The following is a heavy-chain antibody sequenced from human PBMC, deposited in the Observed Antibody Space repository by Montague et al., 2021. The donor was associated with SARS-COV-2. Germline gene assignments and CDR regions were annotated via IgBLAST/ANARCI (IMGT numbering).Heavy chain of an antibody. Sequence: SETLSLTCILSGGSVSSGSYYWSWIRQPPGKGLEWIGYIYYSGSTYYNPSLKSRVTISVDTSKNQFSLKMSSVTAADTAVYYCARSPEPMIILIITSLNWYFDLWDRGTLVTVSS. D-gene: IGHD3-22*01. V-gene: IGHV4-61*01. J-gene: IGHJ2*01. CDR1: GGSVSSGSYY. CDR2: IYYSGST. CDR3: ARSPEPMIILIITSLNWYFDL.